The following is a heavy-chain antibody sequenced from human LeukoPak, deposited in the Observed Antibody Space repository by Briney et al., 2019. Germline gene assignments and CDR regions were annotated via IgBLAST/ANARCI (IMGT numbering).Heavy chain of an antibody. CDR2: ISGSGGST. Sequence: GGSLRLSCAASGFTFSSHAMSWVRQAPGKGLEWVSAISGSGGSTYYADSVKGRFTNSRDNSKNTLYLQMNSLRAEDTAVYYCAKGMVRGVIITPIDYWGQGTLVTVSS. D-gene: IGHD3-10*01. J-gene: IGHJ4*02. CDR1: GFTFSSHA. CDR3: AKGMVRGVIITPIDY. V-gene: IGHV3-23*01.